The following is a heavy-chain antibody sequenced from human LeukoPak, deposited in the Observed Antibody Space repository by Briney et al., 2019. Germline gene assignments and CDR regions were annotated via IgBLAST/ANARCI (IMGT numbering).Heavy chain of an antibody. J-gene: IGHJ3*02. Sequence: SETLSLTCTVSGGSISRYYWSWIRQPPGKGLEWIGYIYSSGSTNYSPSLKSRVTISLDTSNNQFSLKLNSVTAADTAVYYCARDPTHYFDSSGYYPNDAFDIWGQGTMVTVSS. CDR3: ARDPTHYFDSSGYYPNDAFDI. CDR1: GGSISRYY. CDR2: IYSSGST. V-gene: IGHV4-59*01. D-gene: IGHD3-22*01.